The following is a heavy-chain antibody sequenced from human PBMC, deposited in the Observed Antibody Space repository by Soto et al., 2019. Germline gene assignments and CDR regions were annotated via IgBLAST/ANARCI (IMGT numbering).Heavy chain of an antibody. CDR1: GGTFSSYA. D-gene: IGHD1-26*01. CDR2: IIPIFGTA. J-gene: IGHJ6*02. V-gene: IGHV1-69*13. CDR3: ARDPGIYYLNIYGMDV. Sequence: SVKVSCKASGGTFSSYAISWVRQAPGQGLEWMGGIIPIFGTADYAQKFQGRVTITADESTSTAYMELSSLRSEDTAVYYCARDPGIYYLNIYGMDVWGQGTTVTVSS.